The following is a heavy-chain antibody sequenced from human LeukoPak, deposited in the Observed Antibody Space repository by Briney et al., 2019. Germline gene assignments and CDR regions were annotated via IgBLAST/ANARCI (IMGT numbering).Heavy chain of an antibody. CDR1: GGSVNNYY. Sequence: SETLSLTCIVSGGSVNNYYWSWIRQPPGKGLEWIGYIYYGGSTNYNPSLKSRVTISVDTSKNQFSLKLSSVTAADTAVYYCARHLRYSYGYVDYWGQGTLVTVSS. D-gene: IGHD5-18*01. V-gene: IGHV4-59*08. J-gene: IGHJ4*02. CDR2: IYYGGST. CDR3: ARHLRYSYGYVDY.